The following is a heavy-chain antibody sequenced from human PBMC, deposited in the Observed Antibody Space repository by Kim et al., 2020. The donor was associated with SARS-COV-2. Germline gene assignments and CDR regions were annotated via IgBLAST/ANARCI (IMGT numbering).Heavy chain of an antibody. CDR2: ISYDGSNK. J-gene: IGHJ4*02. D-gene: IGHD5-18*01. V-gene: IGHV3-30*04. Sequence: GGSLRLSCAASGFTFSSYAMHWVRQAPGKGLEWVAVISYDGSNKYYADSVKGRFTISRDNSKNTLYLQMNSLRAEDTAVYYCARDGGWIQLWLHYWGQGTLVTVSS. CDR3: ARDGGWIQLWLHY. CDR1: GFTFSSYA.